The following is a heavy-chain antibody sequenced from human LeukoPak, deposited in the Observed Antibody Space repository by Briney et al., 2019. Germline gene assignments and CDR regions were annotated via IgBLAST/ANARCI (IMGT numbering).Heavy chain of an antibody. D-gene: IGHD3-22*01. CDR1: GGSFSGYY. Sequence: SETLSLTCAVYGGSFSGYYWSWIRQPPGKGLEWIGEINHSGSTNYNPSLKSRVTISVDTSKNQFSLKLSSVTAADTAVYYCARPDYDSSGYYYRIFDYWGQGTLVTVSS. V-gene: IGHV4-34*01. J-gene: IGHJ4*02. CDR2: INHSGST. CDR3: ARPDYDSSGYYYRIFDY.